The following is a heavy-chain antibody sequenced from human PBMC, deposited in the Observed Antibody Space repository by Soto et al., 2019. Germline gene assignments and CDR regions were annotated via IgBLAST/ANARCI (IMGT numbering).Heavy chain of an antibody. CDR1: GFTVSSNY. J-gene: IGHJ4*02. CDR2: IYSGGSA. D-gene: IGHD4-17*01. V-gene: IGHV3-66*01. CDR3: AKDPNGDYVGAFDS. Sequence: GGSLRLSCASSGFTVSSNYMSLVRQAPGKGLEWVSVIYSGGSAYYADSVKGRFTISRDNSGNTLFLHMNSLRADDTAVYYCAKDPNGDYVGAFDSWGQGTLVTVSS.